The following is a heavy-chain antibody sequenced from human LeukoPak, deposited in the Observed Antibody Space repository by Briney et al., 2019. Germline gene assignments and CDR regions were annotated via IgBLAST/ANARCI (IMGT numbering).Heavy chain of an antibody. CDR3: ARPLSNYYDSSGYVC. Sequence: ASVKVSCKASGYTFTSYYMHWVRQAPGQGLEWMGIINPSGGSTSYAQKFQGRVTMTRDTSTSTVYMELSSLRSEDTAVYYCARPLSNYYDSSGYVCWGQGTLVTVSS. CDR1: GYTFTSYY. CDR2: INPSGGST. D-gene: IGHD3-22*01. V-gene: IGHV1-46*01. J-gene: IGHJ4*02.